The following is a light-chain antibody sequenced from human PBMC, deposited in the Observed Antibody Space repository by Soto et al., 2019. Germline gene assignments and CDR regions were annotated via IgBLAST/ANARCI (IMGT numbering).Light chain of an antibody. Sequence: DIQMTQSPSPLSAYVGDRVTFTCRASQNIDGWVAWYPQKPGKAPKLLLYDASSLETGVSSRFSGSGSGAEFTLSICILHPDDLATYYCQQYNDNSFFGLGTKLQIK. CDR2: DAS. J-gene: IGKJ2*01. CDR1: QNIDGW. CDR3: QQYNDNSF. V-gene: IGKV1-5*01.